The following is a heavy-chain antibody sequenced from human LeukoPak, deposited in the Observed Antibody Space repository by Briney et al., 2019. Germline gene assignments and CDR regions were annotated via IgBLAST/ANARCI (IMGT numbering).Heavy chain of an antibody. CDR1: GFTFTRYW. V-gene: IGHV3-7*01. CDR3: AIADPRYY. Sequence: GGSLRLSCAASGFTFTRYWMNWVRQAPGKGLEWVANIKQDGSAQNYVDSVKGRFTISRDNAGNSVYLQMNSLRAEDTAVYYCAIADPRYYWGQGTLVTVSS. J-gene: IGHJ4*02. CDR2: IKQDGSAQ.